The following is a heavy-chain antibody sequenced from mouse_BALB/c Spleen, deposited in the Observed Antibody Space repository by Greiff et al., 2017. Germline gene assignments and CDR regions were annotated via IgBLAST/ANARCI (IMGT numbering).Heavy chain of an antibody. CDR1: GFTFSSFG. CDR3: TRALFDY. J-gene: IGHJ2*01. Sequence: DVHLVESGGGLVQPGGSRKLSCAASGFTFSSFGMHWVRQAPEKGLEWVAYISSGSSTIYYPDSVKGRFTISRDNAKNTLYLQMSSLKSEDTAMYYCTRALFDYWGQGTTLTVSS. V-gene: IGHV5-17*02. CDR2: ISSGSSTI.